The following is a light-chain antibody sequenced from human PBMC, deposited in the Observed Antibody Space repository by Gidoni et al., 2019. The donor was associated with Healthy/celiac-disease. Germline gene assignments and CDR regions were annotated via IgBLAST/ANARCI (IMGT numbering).Light chain of an antibody. CDR2: DAS. V-gene: IGKV1-9*01. J-gene: IGKJ5*01. CDR3: QQLNSYPIT. Sequence: DIQLTQSPSFLSASVGDRVTITCWASQGISSYLAWYQQKPGKAPKLLIYDASTLQSGVPSRFSGSGSGTEFTLTISSLQPEDFATYYCQQLNSYPITFGQGTRLEIK. CDR1: QGISSY.